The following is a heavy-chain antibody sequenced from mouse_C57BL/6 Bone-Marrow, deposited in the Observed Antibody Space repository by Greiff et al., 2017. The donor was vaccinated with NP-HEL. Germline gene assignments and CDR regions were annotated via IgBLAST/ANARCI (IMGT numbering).Heavy chain of an antibody. J-gene: IGHJ2*01. CDR1: GYTFTDYY. CDR3: ARDSNYYGSSYDY. Sequence: VQLQQSGPELVKPGASVKISCKASGYTFTDYYMNWVKQSHGKSLEWIGDINPNNGGTSYNQKFKGKATLTVDKSSSTAYMELRSLTSEDSAVYHCARDSNYYGSSYDYWGQGTTLTVSS. D-gene: IGHD1-1*01. V-gene: IGHV1-26*01. CDR2: INPNNGGT.